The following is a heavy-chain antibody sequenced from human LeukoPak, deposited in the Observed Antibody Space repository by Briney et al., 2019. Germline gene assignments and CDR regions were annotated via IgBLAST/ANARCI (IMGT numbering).Heavy chain of an antibody. CDR3: SDF. J-gene: IGHJ4*02. D-gene: IGHD2-15*01. CDR1: GFTFNNYA. V-gene: IGHV3-23*01. CDR2: ILGSGRSA. Sequence: GGSLRLSCAASGFTFNNYAMSWVRQAPGKGLEWVSAILGSGRSAYYADSVKGRFTISRDNSKNSLLLQMNSLRVEDTALYYYSDFWGQGTLVTVSA.